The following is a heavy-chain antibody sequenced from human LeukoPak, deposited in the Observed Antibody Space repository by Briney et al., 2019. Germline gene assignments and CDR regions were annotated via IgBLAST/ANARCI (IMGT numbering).Heavy chain of an antibody. Sequence: GGSLRLSCAASGFTFSSYAMSWVRQAPGKGLEWVSAFSGSGGSTYYADSVKGRFTISRDNSKNTLYLQMNSLRAEDTAVYYCAKAGPVDYYDSSGYFSHYYYMDVWGKGTTVTVSS. D-gene: IGHD3-22*01. CDR3: AKAGPVDYYDSSGYFSHYYYMDV. J-gene: IGHJ6*03. CDR2: FSGSGGST. V-gene: IGHV3-23*01. CDR1: GFTFSSYA.